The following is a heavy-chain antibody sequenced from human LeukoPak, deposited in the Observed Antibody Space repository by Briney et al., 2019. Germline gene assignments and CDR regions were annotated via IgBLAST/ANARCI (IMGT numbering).Heavy chain of an antibody. V-gene: IGHV4-30-2*01. D-gene: IGHD2-15*01. Sequence: PSQTLSLTCTVSGGSISSGGYYWSWIRQPPGKGLEWIGYIYHSGSTYYNPSLKSRVTISEDTSKNQFSLKLSSVTAADTAVYYCARGEGSGSNWFDPWGQGTLVTVSS. J-gene: IGHJ5*02. CDR3: ARGEGSGSNWFDP. CDR2: IYHSGST. CDR1: GGSISSGGYY.